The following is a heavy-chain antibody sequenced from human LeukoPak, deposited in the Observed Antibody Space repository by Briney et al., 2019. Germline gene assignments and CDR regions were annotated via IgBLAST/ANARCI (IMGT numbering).Heavy chain of an antibody. CDR2: IYYSGTT. Sequence: SETLSLTCTVSGGSISSGGYHWSWIRQHPGKGLEWIGYIYYSGTTSYNPSLKSRVTISVDTSKKKFSLKVSSVTVADTAVYYCARRNDFDIWGQGTMVTVSS. J-gene: IGHJ3*02. CDR1: GGSISSGGYH. CDR3: ARRNDFDI. V-gene: IGHV4-31*03.